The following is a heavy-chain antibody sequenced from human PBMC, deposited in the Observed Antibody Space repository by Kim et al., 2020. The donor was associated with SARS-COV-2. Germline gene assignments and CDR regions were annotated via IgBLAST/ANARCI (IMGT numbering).Heavy chain of an antibody. Sequence: GSTSYAQQFQGRVTMTRDTSTSTVYMELSGLRSEDTAVYSCARASWGFDYWGQGTLVTVSS. J-gene: IGHJ4*02. V-gene: IGHV1-46*01. D-gene: IGHD3-16*01. CDR3: ARASWGFDY. CDR2: GST.